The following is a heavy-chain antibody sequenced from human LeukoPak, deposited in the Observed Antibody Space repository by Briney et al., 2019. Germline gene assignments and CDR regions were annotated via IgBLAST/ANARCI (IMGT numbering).Heavy chain of an antibody. V-gene: IGHV1-8*02. D-gene: IGHD5-18*01. Sequence: ASVKVSCKASGYTFTSYDINWVRQATGQGLEWMGWMNPNSGNTGYAQKLQGRVTMTTDTSTSTAYMELRSLRSDDTAVYYCARSKGYSYGGPTGGDAFDIWGQGTMVTVSS. CDR3: ARSKGYSYGGPTGGDAFDI. CDR1: GYTFTSYD. CDR2: MNPNSGNT. J-gene: IGHJ3*02.